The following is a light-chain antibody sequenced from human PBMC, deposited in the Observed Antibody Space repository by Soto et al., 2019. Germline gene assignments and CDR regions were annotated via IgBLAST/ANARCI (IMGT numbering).Light chain of an antibody. V-gene: IGLV9-49*01. CDR1: SGYSNYK. CDR2: VGTGGIVG. CDR3: GADPGSGSNFVVV. Sequence: QAVVTQPPSASASLGASVTLTCTLSSGYSNYKVDWYQQRPGKGPRFVMRVGTGGIVGSKGDGIPDRFSVLGSGLNRYLTIKNIQEEDESDYHCGADPGSGSNFVVVFGGGTQLTVL. J-gene: IGLJ2*01.